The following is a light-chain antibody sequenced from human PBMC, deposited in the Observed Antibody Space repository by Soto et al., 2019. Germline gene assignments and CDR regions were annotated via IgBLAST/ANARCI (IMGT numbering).Light chain of an antibody. CDR3: SSYSGTNYHYV. V-gene: IGLV2-8*01. CDR1: SSDVGGYNY. Sequence: QSVLTQPPSASGSFGQSVTISCTGTSSDVGGYNYVSWYQQHPGKAPKLMIYVVSERPSGVPDRFSGSKSGNTASLTVSGLQADDEADYYCSSYSGTNYHYVFGTGTKVTV. CDR2: VVS. J-gene: IGLJ1*01.